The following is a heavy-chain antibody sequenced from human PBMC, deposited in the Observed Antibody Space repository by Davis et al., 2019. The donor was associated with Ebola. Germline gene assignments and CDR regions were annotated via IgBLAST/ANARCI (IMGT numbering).Heavy chain of an antibody. J-gene: IGHJ4*02. CDR2: IKQDGTEK. CDR3: ARDGVRPDY. V-gene: IGHV3-7*01. Sequence: GESLKISCAASGFTFSNYWMTWVRQAPGKGLEWVVNIKQDGTEKYYVDSVKGRFTISRDNAKNSLYLQMNSLRAEDTAVYYCARDGVRPDYWGQGTLVTVSS. D-gene: IGHD3-16*01. CDR1: GFTFSNYW.